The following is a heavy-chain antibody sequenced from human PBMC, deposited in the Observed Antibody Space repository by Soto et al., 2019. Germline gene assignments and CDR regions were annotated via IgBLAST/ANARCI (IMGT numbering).Heavy chain of an antibody. CDR1: GFTFTTFA. CDR3: AKVNSIVGDGDHDY. V-gene: IGHV3-23*01. D-gene: IGHD4-17*01. Sequence: EVQLLESGGGLVQPGVSLRLSCAASGFTFTTFAMSWVRQPPGKGLEWVSGISSSGDIPYYADSVKGRFTISRDQSKKTVYLQMNSLRAEDTALYYCAKVNSIVGDGDHDYWGQGTLVSVSS. CDR2: ISSSGDIP. J-gene: IGHJ4*02.